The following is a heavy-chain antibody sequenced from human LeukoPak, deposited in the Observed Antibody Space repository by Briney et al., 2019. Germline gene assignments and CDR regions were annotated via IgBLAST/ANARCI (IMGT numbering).Heavy chain of an antibody. Sequence: SVKVSCKASGGTFSSYAISWVRQAPGQGLEWMGGIIPIFGTANYAQKFQGRVTITADESTSTAYMELSSLRSEDTAVYYCARRWELPGNWFDPWGQGTLVTVSS. V-gene: IGHV1-69*13. D-gene: IGHD1-26*01. CDR3: ARRWELPGNWFDP. CDR1: GGTFSSYA. CDR2: IIPIFGTA. J-gene: IGHJ5*02.